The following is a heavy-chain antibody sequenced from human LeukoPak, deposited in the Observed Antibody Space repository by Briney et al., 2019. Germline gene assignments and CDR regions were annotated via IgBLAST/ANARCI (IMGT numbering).Heavy chain of an antibody. CDR3: ATNSRFMITFGGVPYYMDV. V-gene: IGHV3-30*02. CDR2: IRYDGSNK. Sequence: TGGSLRLSCAASGFTFSSYGMHWARQAPGKGLEWVAFIRYDGSNKYYADSVKGRFTISRDNSKNTLYLQMNSLRAEDTAVYYCATNSRFMITFGGVPYYMDVWGKGTTVTVSS. CDR1: GFTFSSYG. D-gene: IGHD3-16*01. J-gene: IGHJ6*03.